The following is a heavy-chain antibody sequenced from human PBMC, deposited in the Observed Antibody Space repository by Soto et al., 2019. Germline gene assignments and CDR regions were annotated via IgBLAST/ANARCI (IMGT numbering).Heavy chain of an antibody. V-gene: IGHV3-15*01. J-gene: IGHJ5*02. CDR1: GFTFSTAW. Sequence: EVQLVESGGGLVKPGESRRLSCAASGFTFSTAWMTWVRQAPGRGLEWVARIKTTSDGGTIHYAAPVKGRFTISRDDSKDTLCLQMNSLKIEDTALYYCIRDPYGSTWGQGTLVTVSS. D-gene: IGHD3-10*01. CDR2: IKTTSDGGTI. CDR3: IRDPYGST.